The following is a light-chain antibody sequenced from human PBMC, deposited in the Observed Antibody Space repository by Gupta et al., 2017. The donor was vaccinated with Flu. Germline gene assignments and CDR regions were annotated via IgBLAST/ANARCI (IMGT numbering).Light chain of an antibody. CDR1: SNIGSNV. V-gene: IGLV1-44*01. Sequence: SNIGSNVVSWYQNITGTAPRLLIYNDNQRPSGVPDRVSGSTAGTSASLAIGGLQSEDEADYSWAAGDDSLNDLSADGSLTGLWVFGGGTKLSVL. J-gene: IGLJ3*02. CDR2: NDN. CDR3: AAGDDSLNDLSADGSLTGLWV.